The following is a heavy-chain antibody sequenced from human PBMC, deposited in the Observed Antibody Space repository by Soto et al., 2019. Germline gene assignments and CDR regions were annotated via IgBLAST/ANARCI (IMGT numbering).Heavy chain of an antibody. Sequence: QVQLQQWGAGLLKPSETLSLTCAVYGWSFSGYYWSWIRQPPGKGLEWIGEINHSGSTNYNPSLKSRVTISVDTDNNHFSLKLSSVTTAATAVYYCARGFFPSVWVYGPRFALNIWGQGPMVTVSA. CDR2: INHSGST. J-gene: IGHJ3*02. CDR1: GWSFSGYY. V-gene: IGHV4-34*01. D-gene: IGHD2-8*01. CDR3: ARGFFPSVWVYGPRFALNI.